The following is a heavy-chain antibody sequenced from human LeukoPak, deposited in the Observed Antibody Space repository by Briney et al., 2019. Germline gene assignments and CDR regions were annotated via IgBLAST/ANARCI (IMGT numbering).Heavy chain of an antibody. D-gene: IGHD6-13*01. CDR3: VSAAGAFDM. CDR1: GFTFSSYG. J-gene: IGHJ3*02. CDR2: IWSDGSHK. V-gene: IGHV3-33*01. Sequence: GGSLRLSCAASGFTFSSYGMHWIRQAPGKGLEWVAVIWSDGSHKYYADSMKGRFTISRDNSKNMVYLQMDSLRVEDTAVYYCVSAAGAFDMWDQGTLVTVSS.